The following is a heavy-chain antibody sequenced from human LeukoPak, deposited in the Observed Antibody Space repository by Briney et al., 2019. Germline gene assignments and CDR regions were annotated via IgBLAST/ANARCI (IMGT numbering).Heavy chain of an antibody. Sequence: SETLSLTCTVSGGSISSYYWSWIRQPAGKGLKWIGRIYTSGSTNYNASLKSRVSMSVDTSKNQFPLKLSSVTAADTAVFYCARENSGSYREFDYWGQGTLVTVSS. V-gene: IGHV4-4*07. CDR3: ARENSGSYREFDY. CDR2: IYTSGST. J-gene: IGHJ4*02. CDR1: GGSISSYY. D-gene: IGHD1-26*01.